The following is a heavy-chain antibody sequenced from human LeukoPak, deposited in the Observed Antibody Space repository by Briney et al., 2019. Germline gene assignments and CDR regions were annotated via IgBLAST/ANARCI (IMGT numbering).Heavy chain of an antibody. V-gene: IGHV1-46*01. CDR1: GYTFTSYY. CDR3: AREVTVAGTFDH. Sequence: GASVKVSCKASGYTFTSYYMHWLRQAPGQGLEWMGIINPSGGSTSYAQKFQGRVTMTRDTPTSTVYMELSSLRSEDTAVYYCAREVTVAGTFDHWGQGTLVTVSS. J-gene: IGHJ4*02. D-gene: IGHD6-19*01. CDR2: INPSGGST.